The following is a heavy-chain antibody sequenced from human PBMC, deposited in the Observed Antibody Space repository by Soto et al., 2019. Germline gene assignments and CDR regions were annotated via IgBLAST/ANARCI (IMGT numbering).Heavy chain of an antibody. CDR1: GGTFSSYA. Sequence: SVKVSCKASGGTFSSYAISWVRQAPGQGLEWMGGIIPIFGTANYAQKFQGRVTITADESTSTAYMELSSLRSEDTAVYYCARAPMRFGQLLIPPPFDYWGQGTLVTVSS. J-gene: IGHJ4*02. CDR3: ARAPMRFGQLLIPPPFDY. CDR2: IIPIFGTA. D-gene: IGHD3-10*01. V-gene: IGHV1-69*13.